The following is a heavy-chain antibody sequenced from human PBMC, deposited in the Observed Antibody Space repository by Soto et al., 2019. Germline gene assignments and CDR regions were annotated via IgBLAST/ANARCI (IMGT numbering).Heavy chain of an antibody. CDR1: GYTFTSYG. V-gene: IGHV1-18*01. CDR3: ARDALQWELLVTAFDI. CDR2: ISAYNGNT. D-gene: IGHD1-26*01. J-gene: IGHJ3*02. Sequence: QVQLVQSGAEVKKPGASVKVSCRASGYTFTSYGISWVRQAPGQGLEWMGWISAYNGNTNYAQKLQGRVTMTTDTSTSTAYMELRSLRSDDTAVYYCARDALQWELLVTAFDIWGQGTMVIVSS.